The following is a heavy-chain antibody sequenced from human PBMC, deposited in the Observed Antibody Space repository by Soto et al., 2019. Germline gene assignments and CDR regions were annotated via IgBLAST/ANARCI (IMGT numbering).Heavy chain of an antibody. V-gene: IGHV4-39*01. CDR2: IYYSGST. Sequence: QLQLQDSGPGLVKPSETLSLTCTVSGGSISSSSYYWGWIRQPPGKGLEWIGSIYYSGSTYYNPSLKSRVTISVDTSKNQFSLKLSSVTAADTAVYYCASNKRVAVAGTDFDYWGQGTLVTVSS. CDR1: GGSISSSSYY. CDR3: ASNKRVAVAGTDFDY. D-gene: IGHD6-19*01. J-gene: IGHJ4*02.